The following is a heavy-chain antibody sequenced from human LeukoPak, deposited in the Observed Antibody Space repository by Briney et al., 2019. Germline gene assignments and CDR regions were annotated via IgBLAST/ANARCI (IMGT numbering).Heavy chain of an antibody. D-gene: IGHD3-3*01. CDR1: GFTVSDNY. J-gene: IGHJ2*01. Sequence: GGSLRLSCAASGFTVSDNYMSWVRQAPGKGLEWVSLIYSGGTTDYADSVKGRFTVSRDNTKNSLYLQMNSLRAEDTAVYYCARRGDDLWSGNDWFFDLWGRGTLVTVSS. V-gene: IGHV3-53*01. CDR2: IYSGGTT. CDR3: ARRGDDLWSGNDWFFDL.